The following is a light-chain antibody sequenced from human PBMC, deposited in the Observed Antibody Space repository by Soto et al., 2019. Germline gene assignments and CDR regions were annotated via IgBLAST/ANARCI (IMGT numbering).Light chain of an antibody. CDR3: QHYGSALFT. J-gene: IGKJ3*01. Sequence: EIVLTQSPGTLSLSPGERATLSCRASQSFSSSYLAWYQQKPGQAPRLLIYGASSRTTGIPDRFSGSGSGTDFTLTISSLEPEDLAVYYCQHYGSALFTLGPGTKVDVK. CDR2: GAS. CDR1: QSFSSSY. V-gene: IGKV3-20*01.